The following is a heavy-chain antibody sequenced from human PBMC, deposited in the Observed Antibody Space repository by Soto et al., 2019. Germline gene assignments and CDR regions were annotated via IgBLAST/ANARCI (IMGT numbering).Heavy chain of an antibody. Sequence: EVQLVESGGGLVKPGGSLRLSCAASGFTFSSYSMNWVRQAPGKGLEWVSSISSSSSYTYYADSVKGRFTISRDNAKNSLYLQMNSLRAEDTAVYYCARDASDAFDIWGQGTMVTVSS. CDR2: ISSSSSYT. CDR1: GFTFSSYS. CDR3: ARDASDAFDI. J-gene: IGHJ3*02. V-gene: IGHV3-21*01.